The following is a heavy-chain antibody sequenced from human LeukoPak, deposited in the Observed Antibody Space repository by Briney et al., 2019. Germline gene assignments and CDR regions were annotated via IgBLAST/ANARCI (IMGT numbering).Heavy chain of an antibody. V-gene: IGHV3-30*02. J-gene: IGHJ4*02. CDR2: IRYDGSNK. CDR3: ARTYYDYVWGSYRYGYFDY. D-gene: IGHD3-16*02. Sequence: GGSLRLSCAASGFTFSSYGMHWVRQAPGKGLEWVAFIRYDGSNKYYADSVKGRFTISRDNSKNSLYLQMNSLRAEDTAVYYCARTYYDYVWGSYRYGYFDYWGQGTLVTVSS. CDR1: GFTFSSYG.